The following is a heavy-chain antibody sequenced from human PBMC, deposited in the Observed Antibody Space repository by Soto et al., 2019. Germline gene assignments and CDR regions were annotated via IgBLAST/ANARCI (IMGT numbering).Heavy chain of an antibody. D-gene: IGHD4-4*01. Sequence: EVQLVESGGGLVKPGGSLRLSCAASGFTFSSYSMNWVRQAPGKGLEWISSISSSSSYIYYADSVKGRFTISRDNAKNSLYLQMNSPRAEDTAVNYCARDEDVTHSNPHRWHYGMDVWGQGTTVTVSS. CDR2: ISSSSSYI. CDR1: GFTFSSYS. J-gene: IGHJ6*02. CDR3: ARDEDVTHSNPHRWHYGMDV. V-gene: IGHV3-21*01.